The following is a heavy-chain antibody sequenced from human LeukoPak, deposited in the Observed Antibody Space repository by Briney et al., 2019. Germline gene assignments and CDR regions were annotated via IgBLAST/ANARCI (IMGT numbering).Heavy chain of an antibody. CDR2: ISYDGSNK. D-gene: IGHD3-22*01. CDR3: AKDVYYDSSGYPIAYYYGMDV. J-gene: IGHJ6*02. Sequence: PGGSLRLSCAASGFTFSSYWMHWVRQAPGKGLEWVTVISYDGSNKYYADSVKGRFTISRDNSKNTLYLQMNSLRAEDTAVYYCAKDVYYDSSGYPIAYYYGMDVWGQGTTVTVSS. V-gene: IGHV3-30*18. CDR1: GFTFSSYW.